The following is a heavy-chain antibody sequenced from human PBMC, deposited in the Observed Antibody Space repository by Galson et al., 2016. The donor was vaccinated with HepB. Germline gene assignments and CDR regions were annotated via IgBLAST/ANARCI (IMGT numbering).Heavy chain of an antibody. CDR1: GSSISSYI. CDR3: ATSSGYYGTLF. J-gene: IGHJ4*02. D-gene: IGHD3-22*01. V-gene: IGHV4-59*01. CDR2: IYYSGST. Sequence: ALLSPSSTSSGSSISSYIWCLRRPPPEKVQGWTGFIYYSGSTYYKPSLKSRVTISVDTSKNQFYLKLSSVTAADTAVYYCATSSGYYGTLFWGQGTLVTVSS.